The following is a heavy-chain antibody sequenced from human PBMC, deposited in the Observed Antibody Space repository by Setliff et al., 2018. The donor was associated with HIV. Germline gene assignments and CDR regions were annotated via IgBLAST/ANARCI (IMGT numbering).Heavy chain of an antibody. CDR1: GGSFSGFS. Sequence: SETLSLTCAVYGGSFSGFSWNWIRQPPGKGLEWIGDINNYGVTLYTSSLAGRVTISVDTSKNQFSLKLSSVTAADTAVYYCARSVPRYCSGGSCYPPLFDYWGQGTLVTVSS. D-gene: IGHD2-15*01. V-gene: IGHV4-34*01. J-gene: IGHJ4*02. CDR2: INNYGVT. CDR3: ARSVPRYCSGGSCYPPLFDY.